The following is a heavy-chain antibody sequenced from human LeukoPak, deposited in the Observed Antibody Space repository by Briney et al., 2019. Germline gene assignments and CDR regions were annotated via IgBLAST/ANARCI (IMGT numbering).Heavy chain of an antibody. Sequence: SQTLSLTCTVSGGSISSGGYYWSWIRQHPGKGLEWIGNIYYSGSTYYNPSLKSRVTISVDTSKNQFSLKLSSVTAADTAVYYCARGQQLVRVGGWFDPWGQGTLVTVSS. CDR1: GGSISSGGYY. CDR3: ARGQQLVRVGGWFDP. V-gene: IGHV4-31*03. J-gene: IGHJ5*02. CDR2: IYYSGST. D-gene: IGHD6-13*01.